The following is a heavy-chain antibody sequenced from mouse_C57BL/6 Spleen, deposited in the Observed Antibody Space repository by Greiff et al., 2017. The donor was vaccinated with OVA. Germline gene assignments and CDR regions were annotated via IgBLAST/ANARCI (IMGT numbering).Heavy chain of an antibody. V-gene: IGHV1-26*01. CDR3: ASPPAWFAY. Sequence: EVQLQQSGPELVKPGASVKISCKASGYTFTDYYMNWVKQSHGKSLEWIGDINPNNGGTSYNQKFKGKATLTVDKSSSTAYMELRSLTSEDSAVYYCASPPAWFAYWGQGTLVTVSA. CDR2: INPNNGGT. CDR1: GYTFTDYY. J-gene: IGHJ3*01.